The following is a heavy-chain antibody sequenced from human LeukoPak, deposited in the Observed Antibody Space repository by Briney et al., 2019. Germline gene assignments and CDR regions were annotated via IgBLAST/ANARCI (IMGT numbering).Heavy chain of an antibody. CDR2: IYYSGST. CDR1: GGSISGYY. CDR3: ARSSSRSYAFDI. D-gene: IGHD5/OR15-5a*01. J-gene: IGHJ3*02. V-gene: IGHV4-59*01. Sequence: PSETLSLTCTVSGGSISGYYWSWIRQPPGKGLDWIGYIYYSGSTNYNPSLKSRVTISVDTSKNQFSLKLSSVTVADTAVYYCARSSSRSYAFDIWGQGTMVTVSS.